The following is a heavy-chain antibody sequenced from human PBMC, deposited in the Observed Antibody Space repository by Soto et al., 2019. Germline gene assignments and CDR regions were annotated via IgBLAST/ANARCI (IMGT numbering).Heavy chain of an antibody. J-gene: IGHJ4*02. D-gene: IGHD2-2*01. CDR3: AKDLSIVPAAIHY. Sequence: EVQLLESGGGMVQPGGSLRLSCAASGFTFSSYAMSWVRQAPGKGLEWVSAISGSGGSTYYADSVKGRFTISRDNSKNTLYLQMNSLRAEDTAVYYCAKDLSIVPAAIHYWGQGTLVTVSS. CDR2: ISGSGGST. CDR1: GFTFSSYA. V-gene: IGHV3-23*01.